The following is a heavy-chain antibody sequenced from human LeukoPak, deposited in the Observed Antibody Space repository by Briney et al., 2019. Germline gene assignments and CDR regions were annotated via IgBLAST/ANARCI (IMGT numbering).Heavy chain of an antibody. CDR3: ARDKTLTHPRGGWFDP. V-gene: IGHV1-2*02. J-gene: IGHJ5*02. Sequence: ASVKVSCKASGYTFTGYYMHWVRQAPGQGLEWMGWINPNSGGTNYAQKFQGRVTMTRDTSISTAYMELSRLRSDDTAVYYCARDKTLTHPRGGWFDPWGRGTLVTVSS. CDR1: GYTFTGYY. D-gene: IGHD2-15*01. CDR2: INPNSGGT.